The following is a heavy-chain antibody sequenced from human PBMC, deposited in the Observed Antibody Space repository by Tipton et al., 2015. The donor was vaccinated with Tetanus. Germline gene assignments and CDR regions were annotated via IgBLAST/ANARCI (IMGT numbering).Heavy chain of an antibody. D-gene: IGHD6-13*01. CDR3: AKGFLVAAAGRLAERFYYYYGMDV. Sequence: SLRLSCAASGFTFSSYAMSWVRQAPGKGLEWVSAISGSGGSTYYADSVKGRFTISRDNSKNTLYLQMNSLRAEDTAVYYCAKGFLVAAAGRLAERFYYYYGMDVWGQGTTVTVSS. V-gene: IGHV3-23*01. J-gene: IGHJ6*02. CDR2: ISGSGGST. CDR1: GFTFSSYA.